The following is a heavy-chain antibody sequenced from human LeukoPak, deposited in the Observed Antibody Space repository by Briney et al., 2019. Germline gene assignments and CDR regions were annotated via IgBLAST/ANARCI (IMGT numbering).Heavy chain of an antibody. CDR2: ISSTGGTT. V-gene: IGHV3-23*01. D-gene: IGHD2-15*01. Sequence: HPGGSLRLSCAASGFTFSSYEMNWVRQAPGKGLEWVSAISSTGGTTYYADSVKGHFTISRDNSKNTVYLQMNSLSAEDTAVYYCAKNGDRGAYCSGGTCYPYYYYYMDVWGKGTTVTISS. CDR1: GFTFSSYE. CDR3: AKNGDRGAYCSGGTCYPYYYYYMDV. J-gene: IGHJ6*03.